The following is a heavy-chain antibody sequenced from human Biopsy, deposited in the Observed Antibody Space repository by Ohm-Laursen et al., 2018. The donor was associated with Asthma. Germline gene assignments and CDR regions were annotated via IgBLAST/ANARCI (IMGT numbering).Heavy chain of an antibody. CDR2: VNTGNGDT. CDR3: ARTYYDFLTGQVKDVFGA. Sequence: APVKVSCKASGYNFISFAIHWVRQAPGQRLEWMGWVNTGNGDTKYSQKFQGRVTITRDTSASTAYMEPRSLRSEDTATYYCARTYYDFLTGQVKDVFGAWGQGTMVTVSS. V-gene: IGHV1-3*04. D-gene: IGHD3-9*01. CDR1: GYNFISFA. J-gene: IGHJ3*01.